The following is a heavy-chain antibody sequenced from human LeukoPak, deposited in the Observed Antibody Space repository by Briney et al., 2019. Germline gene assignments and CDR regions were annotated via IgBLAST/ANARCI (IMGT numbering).Heavy chain of an antibody. V-gene: IGHV3-23*01. Sequence: PGGSLRLSCAASGFTFSSYAMSWVRQAPGKGLEWASAISGSGGSTYYADSVKGRFTISRDNSKNTLYLQMNSLRAEDTAVYYCAKVANVLLWFGESSGAFDIWGQGTMVTVSS. CDR1: GFTFSSYA. CDR2: ISGSGGST. CDR3: AKVANVLLWFGESSGAFDI. D-gene: IGHD3-10*01. J-gene: IGHJ3*02.